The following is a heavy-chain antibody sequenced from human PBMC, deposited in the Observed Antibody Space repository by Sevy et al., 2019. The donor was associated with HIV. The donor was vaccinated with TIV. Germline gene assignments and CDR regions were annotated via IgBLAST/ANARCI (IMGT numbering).Heavy chain of an antibody. CDR1: GFTFSTYA. Sequence: GGSLRLSCAASGFTFSTYAMHWVRQAPGKGLEWVAVISYDGSNKYYVDSVKGRFTVSRDNSKNTLYLQMNSLRAEDTAVYYCAKDSRYSSSWREYFQHWGQGTLVTVSS. J-gene: IGHJ1*01. CDR2: ISYDGSNK. D-gene: IGHD6-13*01. V-gene: IGHV3-30*18. CDR3: AKDSRYSSSWREYFQH.